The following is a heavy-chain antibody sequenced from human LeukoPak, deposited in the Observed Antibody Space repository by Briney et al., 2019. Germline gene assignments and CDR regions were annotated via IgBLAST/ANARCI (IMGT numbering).Heavy chain of an antibody. D-gene: IGHD3-10*01. CDR3: ARGVTYYYGSGSYDY. Sequence: SETLSLTCAAYGGSFSGYYWSWIRQPPGKGLEWIGEINHSGSTNYNPSLKSRVTISVDTSKNQFSLKLSSVTAADTAVYYCARGVTYYYGSGSYDYWGQGTLVTVSS. CDR1: GGSFSGYY. J-gene: IGHJ4*02. CDR2: INHSGST. V-gene: IGHV4-34*01.